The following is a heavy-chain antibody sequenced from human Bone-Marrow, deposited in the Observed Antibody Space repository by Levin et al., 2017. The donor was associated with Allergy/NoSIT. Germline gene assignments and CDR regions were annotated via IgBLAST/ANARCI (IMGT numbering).Heavy chain of an antibody. D-gene: IGHD1-1*01. CDR2: IFSNDEK. Sequence: SGPTLVKPTATLALTCTVSGFSLSHPRMAVSWVRQPPGKALFWLGHIFSNDEKSYNTSLRSRLTISQDTSKSQVVPTMTNMDPLDTGTYYCARITVSTTYYAMDVWGQGTTVTVSS. CDR1: GFSLSHPRMA. V-gene: IGHV2-26*01. J-gene: IGHJ6*02. CDR3: ARITVSTTYYAMDV.